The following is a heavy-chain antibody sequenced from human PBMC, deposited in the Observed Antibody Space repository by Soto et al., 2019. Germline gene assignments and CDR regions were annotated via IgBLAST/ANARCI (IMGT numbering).Heavy chain of an antibody. V-gene: IGHV4-59*01. D-gene: IGHD5-18*01. CDR2: ICYSWST. CDR3: ARAKRGYSYGFSPYNWFDP. CDR1: GGSIISYY. Sequence: SLTCTVSGGSIISYYWIWVRPPPAKGLDSIGYICYSWSTNYNPSLKSRVTISVDTSKYQLSLKMSYVSAADTAVYYCARAKRGYSYGFSPYNWFDPWGQGTLVTVSS. J-gene: IGHJ5*02.